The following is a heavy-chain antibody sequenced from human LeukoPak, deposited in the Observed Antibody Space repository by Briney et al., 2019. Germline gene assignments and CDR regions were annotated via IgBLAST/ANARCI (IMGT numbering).Heavy chain of an antibody. CDR3: AKYTYYYGSGSSHNWFDP. V-gene: IGHV3-23*01. Sequence: PGGSLRLSCAASGFALSGYGMSWVRQAPGKGLEWVSAISGSGGSTYYADSVKGRFTISRGNSKNTLYLQMNSLRAEDTAVYYCAKYTYYYGSGSSHNWFDPWGQGTLVTVSS. CDR2: ISGSGGST. CDR1: GFALSGYG. J-gene: IGHJ5*02. D-gene: IGHD3-10*01.